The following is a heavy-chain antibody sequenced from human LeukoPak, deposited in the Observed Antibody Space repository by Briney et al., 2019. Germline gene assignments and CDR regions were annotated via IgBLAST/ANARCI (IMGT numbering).Heavy chain of an antibody. CDR2: IKTDGSTT. V-gene: IGHV3-74*01. CDR3: ARAMVCNY. Sequence: GGSLRLSCAVSGFTFSSYWMHWVRQAPGKGLVWVSHIKTDGSTTAYADSVKGRFTISRDNAKNTLYLQMNSLRAEDTAVYYCARAMVCNYWGQGTLVTVSS. CDR1: GFTFSSYW. D-gene: IGHD3-10*01. J-gene: IGHJ4*02.